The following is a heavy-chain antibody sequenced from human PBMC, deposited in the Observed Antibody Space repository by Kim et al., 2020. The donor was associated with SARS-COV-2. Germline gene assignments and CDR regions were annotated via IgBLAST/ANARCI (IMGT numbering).Heavy chain of an antibody. V-gene: IGHV4-59*13. J-gene: IGHJ4*02. Sequence: SETLSLTCTVSGGSISGYYWSWIRQPPGKGLEWIGYIYTRGSTSYNPSLKSRITISVDTSKNQFSLSLNSVNAADTAGYYCARGERVAMAGRAYYYFDYWGEGALVTVSS. CDR3: ARGERVAMAGRAYYYFDY. CDR1: GGSISGYY. CDR2: IYTRGST. D-gene: IGHD6-19*01.